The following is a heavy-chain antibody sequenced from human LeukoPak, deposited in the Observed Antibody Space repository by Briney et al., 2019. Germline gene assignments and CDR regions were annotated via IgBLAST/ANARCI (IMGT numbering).Heavy chain of an antibody. CDR3: GRNEVYY. CDR1: GLTFSNFR. V-gene: IGHV3-7*01. J-gene: IGHJ4*01. Sequence: GQSLRLSCAVSGLTFSNFRMSWVRQAPGKGLEWVAHIRQDGSEAFYVDSVKGRFTIIRDNAKSSLYLQMSSLRAEDTAVYFCGRNEVYYFGRGTLVTVSS. CDR2: IRQDGSEA.